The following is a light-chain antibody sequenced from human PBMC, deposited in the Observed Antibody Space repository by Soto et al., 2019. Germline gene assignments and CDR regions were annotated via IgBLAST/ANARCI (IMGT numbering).Light chain of an antibody. V-gene: IGLV2-14*03. Sequence: QSALTQPASVSGSPGQSITISCTGTSSDLGAYNYVSWYQQHPGKAPKLLIYDVSDRPSEVSNRFSGSKSGNTASLTVSGLQAEDEADYYCGSYTTSSTLVFGGGTKLTVL. CDR3: GSYTTSSTLV. CDR1: SSDLGAYNY. CDR2: DVS. J-gene: IGLJ2*01.